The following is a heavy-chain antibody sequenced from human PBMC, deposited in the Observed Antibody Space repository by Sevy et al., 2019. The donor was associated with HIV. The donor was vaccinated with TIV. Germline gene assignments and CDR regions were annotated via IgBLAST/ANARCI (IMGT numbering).Heavy chain of an antibody. Sequence: KQSQTLSLTCAISGDSVSTSSATWNWFRQSPSRGLEWLGRTYYRSKWYSDYEVSVKGRVTINPDTSKNQFSLHLESVTPEDTAVYFRARGDELNSYYYGMDVWGQGTTVTVSS. J-gene: IGHJ6*02. CDR2: TYYRSKWYS. CDR3: ARGDELNSYYYGMDV. CDR1: GDSVSTSSAT. V-gene: IGHV6-1*01. D-gene: IGHD1-7*01.